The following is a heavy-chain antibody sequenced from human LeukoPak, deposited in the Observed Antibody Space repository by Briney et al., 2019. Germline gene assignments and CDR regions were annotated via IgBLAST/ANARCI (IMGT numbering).Heavy chain of an antibody. Sequence: GRSLRLSCAASGFTFDDYAMHWVRQAPGKGLEWVSGISWNSGSIGYADSVKSRFTISRDNAKNSLYLQMNSLRAEDTALYYCAKVRRFGELFDAFDIWGQGTMVTVSS. CDR2: ISWNSGSI. V-gene: IGHV3-9*01. D-gene: IGHD3-10*01. CDR1: GFTFDDYA. CDR3: AKVRRFGELFDAFDI. J-gene: IGHJ3*02.